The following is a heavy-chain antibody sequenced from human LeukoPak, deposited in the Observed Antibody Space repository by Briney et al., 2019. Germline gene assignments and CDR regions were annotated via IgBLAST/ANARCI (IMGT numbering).Heavy chain of an antibody. Sequence: ASVKVSCKASGYTFSGFYIHWVRQAPGQGLEWMGWINPNSGVTNYAQKFQGRVTMTRDTSISTAYMELSRLRSDDTAVYYCARIMVYADDYWGQGTLVTVSS. V-gene: IGHV1-2*02. CDR3: ARIMVYADDY. D-gene: IGHD2-8*01. CDR1: GYTFSGFY. CDR2: INPNSGVT. J-gene: IGHJ4*02.